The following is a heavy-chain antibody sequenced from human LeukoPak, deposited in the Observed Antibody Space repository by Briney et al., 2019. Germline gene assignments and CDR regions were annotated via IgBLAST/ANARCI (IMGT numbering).Heavy chain of an antibody. CDR1: GFTFSSYA. V-gene: IGHV3-30*04. Sequence: GGSLRLSCAASGFTFSSYAMHWVRQAPGKGLEWVALIAYDGSDKYYTDSVKGRSTISRDNSKNTVYLQMNSLKPEDTGVYYCARYSPPAYYDILTAYSTGFDYWGQGTLVTVST. J-gene: IGHJ4*02. D-gene: IGHD3-9*01. CDR2: IAYDGSDK. CDR3: ARYSPPAYYDILTAYSTGFDY.